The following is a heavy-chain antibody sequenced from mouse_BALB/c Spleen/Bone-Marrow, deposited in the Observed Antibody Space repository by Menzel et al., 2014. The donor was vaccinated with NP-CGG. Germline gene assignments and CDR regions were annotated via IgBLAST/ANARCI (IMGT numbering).Heavy chain of an antibody. J-gene: IGHJ4*01. Sequence: QVQLKQSGAELVRPGVSVKISCKGSCYTFTDYAIHWVKQSHAKSLEWIGLISGYYGDAIYNQKFKGKATMTVDKSSRTAYMDLARLTSEDSAIYYCARSGKVRNAMDYWGQGTSVTVSS. D-gene: IGHD2-14*01. CDR2: ISGYYGDA. CDR1: CYTFTDYA. CDR3: ARSGKVRNAMDY. V-gene: IGHV1-67*01.